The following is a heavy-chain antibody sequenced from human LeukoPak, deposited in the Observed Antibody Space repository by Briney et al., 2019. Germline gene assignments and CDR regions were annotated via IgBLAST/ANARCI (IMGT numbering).Heavy chain of an antibody. V-gene: IGHV3-21*01. J-gene: IGHJ6*03. CDR2: ISSSSSYI. D-gene: IGHD3-3*01. CDR3: ARDGYYDFWSGYSGGYYYYYYMDV. Sequence: GGSLRLSCAASEFTFSTYGMAWVRQAPGKGLEWVSSISSSSSYIYYADSVKGRFTISRDNAKNSLYLQMNSLRAEDTAVYYCARDGYYDFWSGYSGGYYYYYYMDVGGKGTTVTVSS. CDR1: EFTFSTYG.